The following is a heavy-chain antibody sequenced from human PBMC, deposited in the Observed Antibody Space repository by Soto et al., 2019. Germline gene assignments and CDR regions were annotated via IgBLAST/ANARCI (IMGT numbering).Heavy chain of an antibody. CDR2: ISAYTDDP. Sequence: QGQLVQSGAEVKKPGASVKVSCTASGNTFTNFGVTWVRQAPGQGLEWMGWISAYTDDPNYAQKFQGRVTMTIDTSTSTAYLDVRSLTSDDTAVYYWSRVIPGADACFAPWGQGTLVTVSS. V-gene: IGHV1-18*01. J-gene: IGHJ5*02. CDR1: GNTFTNFG. CDR3: SRVIPGADACFAP.